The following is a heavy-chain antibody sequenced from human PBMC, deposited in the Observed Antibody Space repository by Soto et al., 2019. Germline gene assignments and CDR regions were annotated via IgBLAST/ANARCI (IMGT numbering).Heavy chain of an antibody. CDR2: IWYDGSSQ. J-gene: IGHJ6*02. CDR3: ARLVNGYYHEMDV. Sequence: QVNLVQSGGGLVQPGRSLRLSCEASGFTFRNSGMEWIRQAPGKGLEWVARIWYDGSSQYYADSVKGRITISRDNTKKTGYTQTHTARVDAAGVEDRARLVNGYYHEMDVGGQGT. V-gene: IGHV3-33*01. D-gene: IGHD2-21*01. CDR1: GFTFRNSG.